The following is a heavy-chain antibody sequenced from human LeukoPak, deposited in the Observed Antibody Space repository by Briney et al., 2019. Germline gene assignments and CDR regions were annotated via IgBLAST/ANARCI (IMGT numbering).Heavy chain of an antibody. CDR3: ARDNTAAGPVDF. J-gene: IGHJ4*02. CDR2: IDPSGGST. CDR1: GYTFTSYY. V-gene: IGHV1-46*01. D-gene: IGHD6-25*01. Sequence: ASVTVSFKASGYTFTSYYMHWVRQAPGQRLEWMGIIDPSGGSTSYAQKFQGRVTMTRDTSTSTVYMDLSSLRSEDTAVNYCARDNTAAGPVDFWGQGTLVTVSS.